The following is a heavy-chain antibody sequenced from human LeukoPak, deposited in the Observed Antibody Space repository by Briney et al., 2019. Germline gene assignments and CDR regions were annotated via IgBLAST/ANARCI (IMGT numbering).Heavy chain of an antibody. CDR2: ISWNSGSI. CDR3: AKALRYFDWLTLDY. Sequence: GRSLRLSCAASGFTFDDYAMHWVRQAPGKGLEWVSGISWNSGSIGYADSVKGRFTISRDNAKNSLYLQMNSLRAEDMALYYCAKALRYFDWLTLDYWGQGTLVTVSS. CDR1: GFTFDDYA. V-gene: IGHV3-9*03. J-gene: IGHJ4*02. D-gene: IGHD3-9*01.